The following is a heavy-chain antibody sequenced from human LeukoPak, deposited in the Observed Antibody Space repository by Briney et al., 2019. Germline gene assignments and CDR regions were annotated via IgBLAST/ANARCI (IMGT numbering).Heavy chain of an antibody. CDR2: IYYSGST. Sequence: PSETLSLTCTVSGGSISSSSYYWGWIRQPPGKGLEWIGSIYYSGSTYYNPSLKSRVTISVDTSKNQFSLKLSSVTAADTAVYYCARHKSSTWYDCSGYHHYFDYWGQGTLVTVSS. D-gene: IGHD3-22*01. CDR1: GGSISSSSYY. J-gene: IGHJ4*02. CDR3: ARHKSSTWYDCSGYHHYFDY. V-gene: IGHV4-39*01.